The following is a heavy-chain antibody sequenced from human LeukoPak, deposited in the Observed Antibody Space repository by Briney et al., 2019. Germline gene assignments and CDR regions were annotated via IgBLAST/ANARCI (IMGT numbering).Heavy chain of an antibody. V-gene: IGHV5-51*01. J-gene: IGHJ4*02. CDR2: IYPGDSDT. Sequence: GESLKISCQGSGYSFTTSWIHWVRQLPGKGLEWMGIIYPGDSDTRYSPSFQGHVTISADKSISTAYLQWSSLKASDTAIYYCARPRDADSYYFDYWGQGTLVTVSS. CDR1: GYSFTTSW. CDR3: ARPRDADSYYFDY. D-gene: IGHD5-24*01.